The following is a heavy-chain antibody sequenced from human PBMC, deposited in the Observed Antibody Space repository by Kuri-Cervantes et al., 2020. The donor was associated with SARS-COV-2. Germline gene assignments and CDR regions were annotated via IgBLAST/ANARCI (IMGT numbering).Heavy chain of an antibody. CDR3: ARDEGIVIVPSGPRHRTPTDAFDI. V-gene: IGHV3-30*02. Sequence: GESLKISCAASGFTFSSYGMHWVRQAPGKGLEWVAFIRYDGSNKYYADSVKGRFTISRDNSKNTLYLQMNRLRAEDTAVYYCARDEGIVIVPSGPRHRTPTDAFDIWGQGTMVTVSS. D-gene: IGHD2/OR15-2a*01. CDR2: IRYDGSNK. CDR1: GFTFSSYG. J-gene: IGHJ3*02.